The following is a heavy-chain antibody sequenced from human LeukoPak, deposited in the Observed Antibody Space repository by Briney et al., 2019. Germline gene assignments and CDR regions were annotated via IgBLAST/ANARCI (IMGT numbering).Heavy chain of an antibody. V-gene: IGHV3-23*01. D-gene: IGHD6-25*01. CDR2: ISDSGGST. CDR1: GFTFSNYA. J-gene: IGHJ4*02. Sequence: GGSLRLSCAASGFTFSNYAMSWVRQAPGKGLEWVSHISDSGGSTDYADSVKGRFTISRDNSENTLYLQMNSLRVEDTAVYYCAKDIPRSGWAFDYWGQGTLVTVSS. CDR3: AKDIPRSGWAFDY.